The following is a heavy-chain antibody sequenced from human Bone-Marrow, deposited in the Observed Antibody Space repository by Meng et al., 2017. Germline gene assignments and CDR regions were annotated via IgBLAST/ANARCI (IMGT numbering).Heavy chain of an antibody. D-gene: IGHD5-24*01. CDR1: GGSISSNDYY. Sequence: VQLQESGPGLGKPSQTLALTCTVSGGSISSNDYYWSWFRQSPGKGLEWIGYIYYSGSTYYNPSLRIRVTISVDTSKNQFSLILTSVTAADTAVYFCARVETATTNPYFDYWGQGTLVTVSS. CDR2: IYYSGST. J-gene: IGHJ4*02. CDR3: ARVETATTNPYFDY. V-gene: IGHV4-30-4*01.